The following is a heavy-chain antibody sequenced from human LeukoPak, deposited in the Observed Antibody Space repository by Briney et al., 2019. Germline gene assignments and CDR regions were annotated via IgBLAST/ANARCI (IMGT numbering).Heavy chain of an antibody. D-gene: IGHD6-13*01. J-gene: IGHJ5*02. V-gene: IGHV3-21*01. CDR1: GFTFSSYS. CDR2: ISSSSSCI. CDR3: ARDRAAEGWFDP. Sequence: GGSLRLSCAASGFTFSSYSMNWVRQAPGKGLEWVSSISSSSSCIYYADSVKGRFTISRDNAKNSLYLQMNSLRAEDTAVYYCARDRAAEGWFDPWGQGTLVTVSS.